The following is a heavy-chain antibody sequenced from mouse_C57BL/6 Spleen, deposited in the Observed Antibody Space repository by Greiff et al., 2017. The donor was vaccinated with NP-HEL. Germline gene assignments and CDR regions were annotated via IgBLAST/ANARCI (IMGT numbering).Heavy chain of an antibody. D-gene: IGHD1-2*01. CDR2: IWRGGST. CDR3: AKVGYYGRYYAMDY. J-gene: IGHJ4*01. Sequence: QVQLKESGPGLVQPSQSLSITCTVSGFSLTSYGVHWVRQSPGKGLEWLGVIWRGGSTDYNAAFMSRLSITKDNSKRQVFFKMNSLQADDTAIYYCAKVGYYGRYYAMDYWGQGTSVTVSS. V-gene: IGHV2-5*01. CDR1: GFSLTSYG.